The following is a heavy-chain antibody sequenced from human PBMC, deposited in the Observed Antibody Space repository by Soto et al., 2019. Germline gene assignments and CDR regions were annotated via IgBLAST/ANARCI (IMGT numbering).Heavy chain of an antibody. V-gene: IGHV5-10-1*01. CDR1: GYSFTSYW. D-gene: IGHD3-22*01. J-gene: IGHJ3*02. CDR3: AREGNRYYYDSSGIPGDAFDS. CDR2: IDPSDSYT. Sequence: GESLKISCKGSGYSFTSYWISWVRQMPGKGLEWMGRIDPSDSYTNYSPSFQGHVTISADKSISTAYLQWSSLKASDTAMYYCAREGNRYYYDSSGIPGDAFDSWGQGTMGIVAS.